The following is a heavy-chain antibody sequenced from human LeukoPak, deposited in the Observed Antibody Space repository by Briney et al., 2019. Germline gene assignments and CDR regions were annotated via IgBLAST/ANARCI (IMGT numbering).Heavy chain of an antibody. CDR2: IYSGGST. J-gene: IGHJ4*02. CDR3: ARDHEYSSSWYRGGGYFDY. Sequence: GGSLRLSCAASGFTVSSNYMSWVRQAPGKGLEWVSVIYSGGSTYYADSVKGRFTISRDNSKNTLYLQMNSLRAEDTAVYYCARDHEYSSSWYRGGGYFDYWGQGTLVTVSS. D-gene: IGHD6-13*01. V-gene: IGHV3-53*01. CDR1: GFTVSSNY.